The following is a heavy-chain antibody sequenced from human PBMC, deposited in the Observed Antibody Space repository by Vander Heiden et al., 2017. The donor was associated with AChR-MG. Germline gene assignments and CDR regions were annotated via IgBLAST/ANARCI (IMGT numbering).Heavy chain of an antibody. CDR2: IFYTGHT. Sequence: HLQESGPGLVKPSETLSLTCNVSGGSISSDKYYWGWVRQPPGKGLEWVGRIFYTGHTYYNPSLESRLTILVDTSKNHVSLILTSVTAADTAVYYCVRQQRDFYGMDVWGQGTTVTVSS. CDR3: VRQQRDFYGMDV. J-gene: IGHJ6*02. D-gene: IGHD5-18*01. V-gene: IGHV4-39*02. CDR1: GGSISSDKYY.